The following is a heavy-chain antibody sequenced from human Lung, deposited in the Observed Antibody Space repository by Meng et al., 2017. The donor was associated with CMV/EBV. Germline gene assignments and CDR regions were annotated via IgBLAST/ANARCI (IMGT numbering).Heavy chain of an antibody. Sequence: VRLVEAGGGLVPPGGSLRLSCAVSGFTLTRYWMHWVREVPGKGLEWVSRIDIDGRDITYADSVRGRFSISRDDAKNTLYLQMNSLRIEDTAVYYCARGVAETLGWEMGYWGQETLVTVSS. CDR2: IDIDGRDI. CDR3: ARGVAETLGWEMGY. V-gene: IGHV3-74*03. D-gene: IGHD1-26*01. CDR1: GFTLTRYW. J-gene: IGHJ4*02.